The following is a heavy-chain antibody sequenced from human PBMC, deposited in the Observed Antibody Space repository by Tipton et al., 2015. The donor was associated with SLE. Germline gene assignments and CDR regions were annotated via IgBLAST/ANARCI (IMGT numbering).Heavy chain of an antibody. CDR1: GYSISSGYY. CDR2: IYYSGST. CDR3: ARNDYDFWSGGGFYVDY. Sequence: TLSLTCAVSGYSISSGYYWGWIRQPPGKGLEWIGSIYYSGSTYYNPSLKSRVTISVDTSKNQFSLKLSSVTAADTAVYYCARNDYDFWSGGGFYVDYWGQGTLVTVSS. J-gene: IGHJ4*02. D-gene: IGHD3-3*01. V-gene: IGHV4-38-2*01.